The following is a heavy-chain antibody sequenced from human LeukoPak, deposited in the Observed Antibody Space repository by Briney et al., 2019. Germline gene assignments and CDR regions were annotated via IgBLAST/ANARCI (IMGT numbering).Heavy chain of an antibody. CDR1: GGTFSSYA. CDR3: ARNHGGWAFDI. V-gene: IGHV1-8*03. Sequence: ASVKVSYKASGGTFSSYAISWVRQATGQGLEWMGWMNPNSGNTGYAQKFQGRVTITRNTSISTAYMELSSLRSEDTAVYYCARNHGGWAFDIWGQGTMVTVSS. CDR2: MNPNSGNT. D-gene: IGHD3-16*01. J-gene: IGHJ3*02.